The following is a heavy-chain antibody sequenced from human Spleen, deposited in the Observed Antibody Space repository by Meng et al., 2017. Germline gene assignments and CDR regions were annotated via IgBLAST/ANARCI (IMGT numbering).Heavy chain of an antibody. J-gene: IGHJ1*01. CDR1: GYTFTSYD. CDR2: MNPNSGNT. CDR3: ARGPSRLLRSFDWPPD. D-gene: IGHD3-9*01. V-gene: IGHV1-8*01. Sequence: ASVKVSCKASGYTFTSYDINWVRQATGQGLEWMGWMNPNSGNTGYAQKFQGRVTMTRDTSISTAYMEVSSLRSDDTAVYYCARGPSRLLRSFDWPPDWGQGTLVTVSS.